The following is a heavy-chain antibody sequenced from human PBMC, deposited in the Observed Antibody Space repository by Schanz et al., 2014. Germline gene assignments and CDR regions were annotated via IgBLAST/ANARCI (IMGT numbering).Heavy chain of an antibody. Sequence: EVQLLESGGGLVQPGESLRVSCAASGFTFNSYAMSWVRQAPGRGLEWVSGISGSGGTTHYADSVEGRFTISRVNSKNTLYLQMNSLRAEDTAVYYCAKQIHYDILTVTRNWGQGTLXTVSS. CDR2: ISGSGGTT. V-gene: IGHV3-23*01. D-gene: IGHD3-9*01. CDR3: AKQIHYDILTVTRN. CDR1: GFTFNSYA. J-gene: IGHJ4*02.